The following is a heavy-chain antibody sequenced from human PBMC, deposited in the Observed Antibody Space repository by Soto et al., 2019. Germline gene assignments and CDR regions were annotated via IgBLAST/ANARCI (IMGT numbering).Heavy chain of an antibody. CDR1: GFSLSTSGVG. CDR2: IYWDDER. J-gene: IGHJ4*02. D-gene: IGHD2-21*02. V-gene: IGHV2-5*02. Sequence: QITLKESGPTLVKPTQTLTLTCTFSGFSLSTSGVGVGWIRQPPGKALEWLALIYWDDERRYSPSLKSRLTITKDTSKNQVVLTMTNMDPVDTATYYCAHSRYCGGNCYATFDHWGQGPLVTVSS. CDR3: AHSRYCGGNCYATFDH.